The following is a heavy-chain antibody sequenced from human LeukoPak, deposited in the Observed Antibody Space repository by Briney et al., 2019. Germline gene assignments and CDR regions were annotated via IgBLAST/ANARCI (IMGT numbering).Heavy chain of an antibody. J-gene: IGHJ6*03. V-gene: IGHV4-30-4*08. D-gene: IGHD4-11*01. CDR1: GGSISSGDYY. CDR3: ARASVTYYYYYYMDV. CDR2: IYYSGST. Sequence: PSQTLSLTCTVSGGSISSGDYYWSWIRQPPGKGLEWIGYIYYSGSTYYNPSLKSRVTISVDTSKNQSSLKLSSVTAADTAVYYCARASVTYYYYYYMDVWGKGTTVTVSS.